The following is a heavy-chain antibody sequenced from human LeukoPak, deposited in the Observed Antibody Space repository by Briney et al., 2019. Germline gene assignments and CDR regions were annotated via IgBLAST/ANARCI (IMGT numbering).Heavy chain of an antibody. J-gene: IGHJ4*02. CDR3: ARKTGYCSGGSRYWDGFLRRGYFDY. V-gene: IGHV4-34*01. D-gene: IGHD2-15*01. CDR1: GGFFSGYY. CDR2: INHSGSN. Sequence: SETVSLTCAVYGGFFSGYYWSWIRQPPGKGLEWIGGINHSGSNNHNPSLKSRVTISVDPSKNQFSLKLSSVTAADTAVYYCARKTGYCSGGSRYWDGFLRRGYFDYWGQGTLVTVSS.